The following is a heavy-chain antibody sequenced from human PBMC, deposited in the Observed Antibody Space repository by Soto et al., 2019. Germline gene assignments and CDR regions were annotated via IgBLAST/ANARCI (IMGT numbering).Heavy chain of an antibody. D-gene: IGHD6-6*01. V-gene: IGHV3-30-3*01. J-gene: IGHJ4*02. CDR2: ISNDGSNK. CDR3: ARGPSRAGYIAY. CDR1: GFTFSSYA. Sequence: QVQLVESGGGVVQPGRSLRLSCAASGFTFSSYAMHWVRQAPGKGLEWVAVISNDGSNKYYADSVKGQFTISRDNSKNSLYRQMNSLRAEDTAVYYCARGPSRAGYIAYWGQGTLFTVSS.